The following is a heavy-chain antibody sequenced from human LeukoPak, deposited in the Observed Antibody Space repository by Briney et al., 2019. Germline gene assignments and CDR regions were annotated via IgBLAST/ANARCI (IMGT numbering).Heavy chain of an antibody. D-gene: IGHD3-22*01. V-gene: IGHV3-21*01. CDR2: ISSSSSYI. CDR3: AGDLRSSGYYAFDY. J-gene: IGHJ4*02. CDR1: GFTFSSYS. Sequence: GGSLRLSCAASGFTFSSYSMNWVRQAPGKGLEWVSSISSSSSYIYYADSVKGRFTISRDNAKNSLYLQMNSLRAEDTAVYYCAGDLRSSGYYAFDYWGQGTLVTVSS.